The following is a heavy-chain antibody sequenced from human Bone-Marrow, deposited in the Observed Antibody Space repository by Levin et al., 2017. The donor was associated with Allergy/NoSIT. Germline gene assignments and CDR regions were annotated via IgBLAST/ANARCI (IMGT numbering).Heavy chain of an antibody. CDR2: IWYDGSNK. J-gene: IGHJ6*03. Sequence: PGGSLRLSCAASGFTFSSYGMHWVRQAPGKVLEWVAVIWYDGSNKYYADSVKGRFTISRDNSKNTLYLQMNSLRAEDTAVYYCARASFEYGSGRSLMDVWGKGTTVTVSS. D-gene: IGHD3-10*01. V-gene: IGHV3-33*01. CDR1: GFTFSSYG. CDR3: ARASFEYGSGRSLMDV.